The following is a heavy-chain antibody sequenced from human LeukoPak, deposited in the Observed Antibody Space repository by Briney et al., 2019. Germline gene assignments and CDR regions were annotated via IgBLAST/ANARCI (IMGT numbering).Heavy chain of an antibody. CDR3: ARGRITMVRGGNWFDP. D-gene: IGHD3-10*01. V-gene: IGHV4-39*07. CDR1: GGSISSSSYY. CDR2: IYYSGST. Sequence: SETLSLTCTVSGGSISSSSYYWGWIRQPPGKGLEWIGSIYYSGSTNYNPSLKSRVTISVDTSKNQFSLKLSSVTAADTAVYYCARGRITMVRGGNWFDPWGQGTLVTVSS. J-gene: IGHJ5*02.